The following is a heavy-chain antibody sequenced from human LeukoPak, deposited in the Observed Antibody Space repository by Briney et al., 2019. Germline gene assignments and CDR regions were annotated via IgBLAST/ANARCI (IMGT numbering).Heavy chain of an antibody. V-gene: IGHV3-11*05. Sequence: GGSLRLSCAASGFTFSDYYMTWIRQAPGKGLELVSYISSSTHYTNYADSVKGRFTISRDNAKNPLYLQMNSLRAEDTAVYYCARDPETWQAAWGQGTLVTVSS. D-gene: IGHD2-15*01. CDR1: GFTFSDYY. J-gene: IGHJ4*02. CDR3: ARDPETWQAA. CDR2: ISSSTHYT.